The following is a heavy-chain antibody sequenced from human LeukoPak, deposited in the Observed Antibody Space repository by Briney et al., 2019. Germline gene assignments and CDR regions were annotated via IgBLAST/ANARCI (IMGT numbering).Heavy chain of an antibody. D-gene: IGHD6-19*01. J-gene: IGHJ4*02. CDR2: INHSGST. Sequence: SETLSLTCAVHGGSFSGYYWTWIRQPPGKGLEWIGGINHSGSTNYNPSLKSRVTISVDTSKNQFSLKLSSVTAADTAVYYCARLSGWVYFDYWGQGTLVTVSS. CDR1: GGSFSGYY. CDR3: ARLSGWVYFDY. V-gene: IGHV4-34*01.